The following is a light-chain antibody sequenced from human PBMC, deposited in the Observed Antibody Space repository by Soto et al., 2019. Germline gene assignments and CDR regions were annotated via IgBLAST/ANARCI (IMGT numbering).Light chain of an antibody. CDR3: QQYGSPPIT. V-gene: IGKV3-20*01. Sequence: EIVMTQSPATLSVSLGERATLSCRASQSVRSSLAWYQQKPGQAPRLLIYDASTRAPGIPDRFSGSGSGTDFTLTISRLEPEDFAVYYCQQYGSPPITFGQGTRLEIK. CDR1: QSVRSS. CDR2: DAS. J-gene: IGKJ5*01.